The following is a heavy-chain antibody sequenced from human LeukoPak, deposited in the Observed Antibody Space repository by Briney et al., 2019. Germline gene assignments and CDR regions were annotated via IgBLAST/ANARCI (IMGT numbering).Heavy chain of an antibody. Sequence: GASVKVSCKASGYTFTSYDINWVRQATGQGLEWMGWMNPNSGNTGYAQKFQGRVTMTRNTSISTAYMELSSLRSEDTAVYYCAREILSEGWFDPWGQGTLVTVSS. D-gene: IGHD6-19*01. CDR1: GYTFTSYD. CDR3: AREILSEGWFDP. J-gene: IGHJ5*02. CDR2: MNPNSGNT. V-gene: IGHV1-8*01.